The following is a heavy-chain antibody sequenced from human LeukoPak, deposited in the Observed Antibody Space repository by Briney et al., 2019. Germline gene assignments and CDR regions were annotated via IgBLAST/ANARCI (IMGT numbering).Heavy chain of an antibody. V-gene: IGHV3-23*01. Sequence: GGSLRLSCAASGFTFSSFTMSWVRQAPGKGLEWVSGISGSGGSTYFADSVKGRFTISRDNSKNTLYLQMNSLRAEDTAVYYCAKDQEAAGTEFYFDYCGQGTLVTVSS. CDR2: ISGSGGST. CDR3: AKDQEAAGTEFYFDY. D-gene: IGHD6-25*01. CDR1: GFTFSSFT. J-gene: IGHJ4*02.